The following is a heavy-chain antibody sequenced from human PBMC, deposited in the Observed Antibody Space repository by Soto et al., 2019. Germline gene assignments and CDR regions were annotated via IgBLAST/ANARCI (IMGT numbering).Heavy chain of an antibody. V-gene: IGHV1-69*01. CDR1: GGTFSSYA. J-gene: IGHJ6*02. CDR3: ARDKVGYYDSSGYYRVSVPPDYYYGMDV. D-gene: IGHD3-22*01. Sequence: QVQLVQSGAEVKKPGSSVKVSCKASGGTFSSYAISWVRQAPGQGLDWMGGIIPIFGTANYAQKVQGRVTITADESTSTAYMELSSLRSEDTAVYYCARDKVGYYDSSGYYRVSVPPDYYYGMDVWGQGTTVTVSS. CDR2: IIPIFGTA.